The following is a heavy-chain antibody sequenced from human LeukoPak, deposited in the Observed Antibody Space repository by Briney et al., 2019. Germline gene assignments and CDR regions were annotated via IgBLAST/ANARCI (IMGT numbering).Heavy chain of an antibody. CDR1: GGSISSYY. Sequence: SETLSLTCTVSGGSISSYYWSWIRQPPGKGLEWIGYIYYSGSTNYNPSLKSRVTISVDTSKNQFSLKLSSVTAADTAVYYCARVVRQWLRPYYFDYWGQGTLVTVSS. CDR3: ARVVRQWLRPYYFDY. CDR2: IYYSGST. J-gene: IGHJ4*02. V-gene: IGHV4-59*01. D-gene: IGHD6-19*01.